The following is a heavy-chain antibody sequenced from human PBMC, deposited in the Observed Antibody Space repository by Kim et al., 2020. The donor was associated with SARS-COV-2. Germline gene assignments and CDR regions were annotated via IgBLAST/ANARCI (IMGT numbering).Heavy chain of an antibody. CDR3: ARDQKQQLVGGGL. V-gene: IGHV4-4*07. J-gene: IGHJ4*02. D-gene: IGHD6-13*01. Sequence: YNPSLKSRVTMSVDTSKTQFSLKLSSVTAADTAVYYCARDQKQQLVGGGLWGQGTLVTVSS.